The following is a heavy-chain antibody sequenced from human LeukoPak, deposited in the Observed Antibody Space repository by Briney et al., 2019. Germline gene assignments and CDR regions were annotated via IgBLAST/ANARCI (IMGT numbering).Heavy chain of an antibody. CDR3: ARIEGDYYGSGSEFDY. D-gene: IGHD3-10*01. CDR2: INPNSGGT. CDR1: GYTFTGYY. J-gene: IGHJ4*02. V-gene: IGHV1-2*02. Sequence: GASVKVSCKASGYTFTGYYMRWVRQAPGQGLEWMGWINPNSGGTNYAQKFQGRVTMTRDTSISTAYMELSRLRSDDTAVYYCARIEGDYYGSGSEFDYWGQGTLVTVSS.